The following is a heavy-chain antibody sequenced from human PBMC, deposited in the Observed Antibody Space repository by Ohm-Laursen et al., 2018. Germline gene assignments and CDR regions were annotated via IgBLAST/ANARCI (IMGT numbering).Heavy chain of an antibody. D-gene: IGHD2-15*01. CDR1: GFTFSDHY. CDR2: SRNKANSYTA. V-gene: IGHV3-72*01. Sequence: SLRLSCSASGFTFSDHYMEWVRQAPGKGLEWVGRSRNKANSYTAEYAASVKGRFTISRDESETSMYMQMSGLKTEDTAVYYCARMFARPDPCLGGTCYPGDDYWGQGTLVTDSS. J-gene: IGHJ4*02. CDR3: ARMFARPDPCLGGTCYPGDDY.